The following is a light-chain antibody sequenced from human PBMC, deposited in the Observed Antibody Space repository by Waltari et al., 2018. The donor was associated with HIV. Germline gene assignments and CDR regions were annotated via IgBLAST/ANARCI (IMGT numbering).Light chain of an antibody. CDR1: QTILYTYKNKDS. J-gene: IGKJ2*01. CDR2: WAS. V-gene: IGKV4-1*01. CDR3: QQYYSPPYT. Sequence: EIVMTQSPDFLAVSLGERATINCKSSQTILYTYKNKDSLAWYQQRPGQPPKLLIYWASTRESGVPDRFTGSGSGTDFTLTISSLQAEDVAVYYCQQYYSPPYTFGQGTELQIK.